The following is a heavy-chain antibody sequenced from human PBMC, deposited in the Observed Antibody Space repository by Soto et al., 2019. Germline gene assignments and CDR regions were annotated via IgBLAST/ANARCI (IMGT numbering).Heavy chain of an antibody. Sequence: EGQLVESGGGLVQPGGSLRLSCQVSGFTFRSYWMTWVRRAPGKGLEWVANINLDGSKKYYVDAVKGRFTISRDNAKKSLNVVLSLLTANETTVYYGGRGEMAGNEVPGDWGQ. D-gene: IGHD1-1*01. CDR1: GFTFRSYW. V-gene: IGHV3-7*04. CDR2: INLDGSKK. CDR3: GRGEMAGNEVPGD. J-gene: IGHJ1*01.